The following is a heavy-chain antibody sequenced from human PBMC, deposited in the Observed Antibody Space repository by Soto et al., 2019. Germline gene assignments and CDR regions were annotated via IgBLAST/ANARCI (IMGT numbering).Heavy chain of an antibody. V-gene: IGHV4-30-4*01. Sequence: PSETLSHTCTVSDGSIIGDYGCWMLIRQPPGEGLEWIGHIFDSGTTYTNPSLRSQVAISLDTSKNHFSLTLSSVTAADTAVYYCARGPSGDKVHYWGQGALVTSPQ. CDR3: ARGPSGDKVHY. D-gene: IGHD7-27*01. J-gene: IGHJ4*02. CDR2: IFDSGTT. CDR1: DGSIIGDYGC.